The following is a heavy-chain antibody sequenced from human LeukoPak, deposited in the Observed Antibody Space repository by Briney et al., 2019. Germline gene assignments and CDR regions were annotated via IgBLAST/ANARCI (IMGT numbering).Heavy chain of an antibody. J-gene: IGHJ6*03. CDR3: SRDRIAATEAGYYFYMDV. D-gene: IGHD6-13*01. CDR1: GFTFSDYY. Sequence: GGSLRLSCSASGFTFSDYYMSWIRQAPGKGLEWLSYISSSGSDVYSADSVRGRFTISRDNAKNSLCLQMNSLRAEDTAVYYCSRDRIAATEAGYYFYMDVWGKGTTVTVSS. CDR2: ISSSGSDV. V-gene: IGHV3-11*01.